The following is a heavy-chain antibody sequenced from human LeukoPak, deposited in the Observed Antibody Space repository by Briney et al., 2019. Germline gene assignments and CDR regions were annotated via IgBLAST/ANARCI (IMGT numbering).Heavy chain of an antibody. V-gene: IGHV3-48*02. D-gene: IGHD3-10*01. J-gene: IGHJ4*02. CDR2: ICRSSSAM. CDR3: VRGSGNSFDY. CDR1: GFPFSSYS. Sequence: GGSLSLSCGASGFPFSSYSMRWVGQAPGKGLEGVSYICRSSSAMDYADSMKSRLTISSDNDQISPYLQLNNLGDDDTAVFYCVRGSGNSFDYWGQGALVTVSS.